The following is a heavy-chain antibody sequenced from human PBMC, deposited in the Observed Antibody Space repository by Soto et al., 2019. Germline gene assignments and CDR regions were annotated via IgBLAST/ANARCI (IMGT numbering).Heavy chain of an antibody. Sequence: PSGTLSLTCTVSGGSISSGGYYWSWIRQHPGKGLEWIGYIYYSGSTYYNPSLKSRVTISVDTSKNQFSLKLSSVTAADTAVYYCARECGGSCYPLFDYWGQGTLVTVSS. CDR1: GGSISSGGYY. V-gene: IGHV4-31*03. CDR3: ARECGGSCYPLFDY. D-gene: IGHD2-15*01. CDR2: IYYSGST. J-gene: IGHJ4*02.